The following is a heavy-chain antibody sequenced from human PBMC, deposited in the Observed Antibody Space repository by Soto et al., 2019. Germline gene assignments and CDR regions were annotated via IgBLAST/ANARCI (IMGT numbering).Heavy chain of an antibody. Sequence: GGSRRLACAASGFTFSSNWMHWVRPAAGKGLVWVSRINSDGSIASYADSVKGRFTISRDNAKNTLYLQMNSLTAEDTAVYYCARASSSWYVSFDYWGQGILVTVSS. CDR1: GFTFSSNW. D-gene: IGHD6-13*01. CDR2: INSDGSIA. CDR3: ARASSSWYVSFDY. J-gene: IGHJ4*02. V-gene: IGHV3-74*01.